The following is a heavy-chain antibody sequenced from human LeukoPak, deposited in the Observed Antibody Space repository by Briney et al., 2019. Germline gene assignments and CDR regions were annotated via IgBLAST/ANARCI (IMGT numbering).Heavy chain of an antibody. Sequence: GGSLRLSCAASGFTFSSYSMNWVRQAPGKGLEWVSYISSSSSTIYYADSVKGRFTISRDNAKNSLYLQMNSLRAEDTAVYYCARDPRYSYGPFDAFDIWGQGTMVTVSS. J-gene: IGHJ3*02. D-gene: IGHD5-18*01. CDR1: GFTFSSYS. CDR2: ISSSSSTI. CDR3: ARDPRYSYGPFDAFDI. V-gene: IGHV3-48*01.